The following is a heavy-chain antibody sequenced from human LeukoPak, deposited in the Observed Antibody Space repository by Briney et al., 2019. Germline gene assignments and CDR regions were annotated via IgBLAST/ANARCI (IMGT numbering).Heavy chain of an antibody. CDR1: GGSISTYY. Sequence: SETLSLTCTVPGGSISTYYWSWIRQPAGKGLEWIGRIYTSGSTNYNPSLKSRVTMSVDTSKKHFSLKLSSVTAADTAVYYCARVLADGYNSRKDAFDIWGQGTMVTVSS. CDR3: ARVLADGYNSRKDAFDI. J-gene: IGHJ3*02. D-gene: IGHD5-24*01. CDR2: IYTSGST. V-gene: IGHV4-4*07.